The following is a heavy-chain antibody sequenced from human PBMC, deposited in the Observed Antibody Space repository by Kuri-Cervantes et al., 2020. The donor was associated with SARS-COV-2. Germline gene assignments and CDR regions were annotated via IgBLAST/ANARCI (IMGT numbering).Heavy chain of an antibody. V-gene: IGHV3-74*01. CDR2: INPDGSYT. CDR1: GFIVNTNY. J-gene: IGHJ4*02. CDR3: AKGQQWLVLGGIDY. Sequence: GESLKISCAASGFIVNTNYMNWVRQAPGKGLVWVSRINPDGSYTNNAGSVKGRFTLSRDNAKNMLFLQMNSLRAEDTAVYYCAKGQQWLVLGGIDYWGQGTLVTVSS. D-gene: IGHD6-19*01.